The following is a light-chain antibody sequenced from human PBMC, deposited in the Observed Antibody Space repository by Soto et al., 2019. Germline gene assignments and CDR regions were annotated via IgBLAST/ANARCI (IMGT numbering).Light chain of an antibody. Sequence: DLEMTQSPSSLSASVGDRVTITCRASQSISNYLKWYQHKPGKVPKLLIYAASSLQSGVPTRFSGSGSGTHFTLTINSLQPEDFATYYCQQSYGTPLTFGGGTKIEIK. CDR2: AAS. J-gene: IGKJ4*01. V-gene: IGKV1-39*01. CDR1: QSISNY. CDR3: QQSYGTPLT.